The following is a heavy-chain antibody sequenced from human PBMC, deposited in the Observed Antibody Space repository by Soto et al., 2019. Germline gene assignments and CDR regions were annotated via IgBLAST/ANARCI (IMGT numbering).Heavy chain of an antibody. D-gene: IGHD6-25*01. V-gene: IGHV4-31*03. CDR2: IYFIGTT. CDR1: GCSIASSGHY. Sequence: SDTLSLTFTVSGCSIASSGHYWNWILQRPGKGLEWIGHIYFIGTTDYNPSLKSRVSMSVSTADSQFSLRLSSVSSADTAIYYCARGGQRDLAATGGDWFDPWGQGILVSVSS. CDR3: ARGGQRDLAATGGDWFDP. J-gene: IGHJ5*02.